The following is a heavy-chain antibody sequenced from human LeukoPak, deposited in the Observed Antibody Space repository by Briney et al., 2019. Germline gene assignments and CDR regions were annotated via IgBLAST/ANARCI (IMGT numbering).Heavy chain of an antibody. D-gene: IGHD3-16*01. J-gene: IGHJ4*02. CDR2: IDPEDGEA. CDR3: ATHTRLMTY. V-gene: IGHV1-69-2*01. CDR1: GNTFPDHY. Sequence: ASVKISCKISGNTFPDHYIHWVKQAPGKGLEWMGLIDPEDGEAKYTEKFQGRLTISADTSRDIGYMELSSLTSEDTAVYYCATHTRLMTYWGQGTLVTVSS.